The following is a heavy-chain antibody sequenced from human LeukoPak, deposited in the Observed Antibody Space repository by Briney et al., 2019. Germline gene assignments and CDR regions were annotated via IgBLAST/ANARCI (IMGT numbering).Heavy chain of an antibody. D-gene: IGHD6-19*01. CDR1: GGSISSYY. V-gene: IGHV4-59*01. CDR3: MGSAVAGRGY. J-gene: IGHJ4*02. CDR2: IYYGGST. Sequence: PSETLSLTCTVSGGSISSYYWSWIRQPPGKGLEWIGYIYYGGSTNYNPSLKSRVTISVDTSKNQFSLKLSSVTAADTAVYYCMGSAVAGRGYWGQGTLVTVSS.